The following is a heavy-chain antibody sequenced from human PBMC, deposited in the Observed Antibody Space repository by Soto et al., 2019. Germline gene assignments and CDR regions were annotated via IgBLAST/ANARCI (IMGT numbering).Heavy chain of an antibody. Sequence: QAQLVQSGAEVKKHGASVKVSCKASGYTFTSYGIIWLRQAPGLGLEWMGWISAYNGNTNYAQKLQGRVTMTTDTATSTAYMELRSLRSDDTAGYYCARDSPPPREWGQGALVTVSS. CDR2: ISAYNGNT. J-gene: IGHJ4*02. CDR3: ARDSPPPRE. V-gene: IGHV1-18*01. CDR1: GYTFTSYG.